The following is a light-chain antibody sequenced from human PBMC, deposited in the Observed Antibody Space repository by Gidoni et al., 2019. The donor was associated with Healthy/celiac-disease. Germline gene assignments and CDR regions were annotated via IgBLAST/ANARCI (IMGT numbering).Light chain of an antibody. CDR2: GAS. V-gene: IGKV3-15*01. CDR1: QSVSSN. CDR3: HQYNNWPPLT. J-gene: IGKJ4*01. Sequence: TLSLSPGERATLSCRASQSVSSNFAWYQQKPGQAPRLLIYGASTRATGIPARFSGSGSGTEFTLTISSLQSEDFAVYYCHQYNNWPPLTFGGGTKVEIK.